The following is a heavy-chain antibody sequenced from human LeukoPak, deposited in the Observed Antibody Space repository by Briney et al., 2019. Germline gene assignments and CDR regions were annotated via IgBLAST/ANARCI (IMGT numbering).Heavy chain of an antibody. D-gene: IGHD1-26*01. CDR2: IYYSGSA. V-gene: IGHV4-59*01. J-gene: IGHJ4*02. CDR3: ARDDSGSLDY. Sequence: PSETLSLTCTVSGGSISSYYWSWVRQPPGKGLEWRGYIYYSGSANYNPSLKSRVTISVDTSKNQFSLKLSSVTAADTAVYYCARDDSGSLDYWGQGTLVTVSS. CDR1: GGSISSYY.